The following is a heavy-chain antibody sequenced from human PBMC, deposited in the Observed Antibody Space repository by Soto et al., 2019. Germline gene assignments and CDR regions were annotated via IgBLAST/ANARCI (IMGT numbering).Heavy chain of an antibody. CDR3: ARAYDSSMKYFDY. CDR1: GFTFSSFA. J-gene: IGHJ4*02. Sequence: QVQLVESGGGVVQPGRSLRLSCAASGFTFSSFAIHWVRQAPGKGLEWVSRISYDGSNKYYADSVKGRFTISRDNSKNALYLQMNSLRAEDTAVYYCARAYDSSMKYFDYCGQGTLVTVSS. D-gene: IGHD3-22*01. V-gene: IGHV3-30-3*01. CDR2: ISYDGSNK.